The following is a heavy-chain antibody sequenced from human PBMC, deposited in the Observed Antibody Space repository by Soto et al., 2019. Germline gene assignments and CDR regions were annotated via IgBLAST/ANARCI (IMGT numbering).Heavy chain of an antibody. Sequence: QVQLVESGGGVVQPGRSLRLSCVASGFTFSSYGMHWVRQAPGKGLEWVALIWYDEGTEYYADSVKGRFTISRDNSKKTLYVQRYSLRVEETVVCYCAGGWIMSIGPEFWGRGTLVTVSS. V-gene: IGHV3-33*01. D-gene: IGHD2-2*03. CDR2: IWYDEGTE. CDR1: GFTFSSYG. J-gene: IGHJ4*02. CDR3: AGGWIMSIGPEF.